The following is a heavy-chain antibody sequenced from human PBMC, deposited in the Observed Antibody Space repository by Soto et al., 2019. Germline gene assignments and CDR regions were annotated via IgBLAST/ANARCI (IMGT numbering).Heavy chain of an antibody. J-gene: IGHJ4*02. CDR1: GGTFNNYV. Sequence: SVKVSCKASGGTFNNYVINWVRQAPGQGLEWMAGIIPIFGTASYAQQFQGRVTITADKSTSTAYMELNSLRANDTAAYYSAGRCGATTCLGHFDYWGQGTLVTVSS. V-gene: IGHV1-69*06. CDR2: IIPIFGTA. CDR3: AGRCGATTCLGHFDY. D-gene: IGHD1-26*01.